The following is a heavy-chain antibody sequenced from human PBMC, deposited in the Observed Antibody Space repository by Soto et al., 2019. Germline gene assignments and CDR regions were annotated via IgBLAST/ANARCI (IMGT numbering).Heavy chain of an antibody. V-gene: IGHV4-34*01. D-gene: IGHD3-3*01. CDR3: ASISDFWSGYSDY. CDR2: INHSGST. Sequence: TSETLSLTCAVYGGSFSGYYWSWIRQPPGKGLEWIGEINHSGSTNYNPSLKSRVTISVDTSKNQFSLKLSSVTAADTAVYYCASISDFWSGYSDYWGQGTPVTVSS. CDR1: GGSFSGYY. J-gene: IGHJ4*02.